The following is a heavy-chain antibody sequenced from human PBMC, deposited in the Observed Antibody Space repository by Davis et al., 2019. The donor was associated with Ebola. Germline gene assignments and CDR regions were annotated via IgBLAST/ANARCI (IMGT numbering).Heavy chain of an antibody. D-gene: IGHD6-13*01. CDR3: ARETPGIASSRNWFDP. V-gene: IGHV1-69*13. CDR1: GGTFSSYA. CDR2: IIPIFGTA. J-gene: IGHJ5*02. Sequence: SVPVSCQASGGTFSSYAISWVRQAPGQGLEWMGGIIPIFGTANYAQKFQGRVTITADESTSTAYMELSSLRSEDTAVYYCARETPGIASSRNWFDPWGQGTLVTVSS.